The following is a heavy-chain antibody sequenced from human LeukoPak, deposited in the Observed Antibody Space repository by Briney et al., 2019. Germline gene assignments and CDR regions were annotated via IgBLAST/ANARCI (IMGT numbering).Heavy chain of an antibody. Sequence: GGSLRPSCAASGFTFSSYAMAWVRQSPGNGLEWVSSINSGGANTDYADSVKGRFTISRDNSKSTLYLQMSSLRAEDTAVYYCAKYHKTTVAGRDFDYWGQGTRVSVSS. V-gene: IGHV3-23*01. D-gene: IGHD6-19*01. CDR1: GFTFSSYA. CDR2: INSGGANT. J-gene: IGHJ4*02. CDR3: AKYHKTTVAGRDFDY.